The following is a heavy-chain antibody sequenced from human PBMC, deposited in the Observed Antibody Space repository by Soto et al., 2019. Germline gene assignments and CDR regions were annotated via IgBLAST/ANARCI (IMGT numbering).Heavy chain of an antibody. CDR1: GYSITCCA. CDR2: INAGYSDT. D-gene: IGHD2-2*01. Sequence: QVQLVQSGAEVKKPGASVRVSCKASGYSITCCAMHWVRQAPGQRPEWMGWINAGYSDTKYSQKFQGGLTMVRDTSASTAYMELSGLTSEDTAVYYCARDGEGEAAAAMVYWGQGTLVTVSS. CDR3: ARDGEGEAAAAMVY. V-gene: IGHV1-3*01. J-gene: IGHJ4*02.